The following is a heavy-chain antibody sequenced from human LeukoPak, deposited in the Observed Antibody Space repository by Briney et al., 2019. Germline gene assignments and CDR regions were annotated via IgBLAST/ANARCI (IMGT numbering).Heavy chain of an antibody. V-gene: IGHV1-46*01. D-gene: IGHD3-10*01. CDR2: INPSGGST. Sequence: EASVKVSCKASGYSFTSYGISWVRQAPGQGLEWMGIINPSGGSTSYAQKFQGRVTMTRDMSTSTVYMELSSLGSEDTALYYCAKDQGSLRGVLNYWGQGTLVTVSS. CDR3: AKDQGSLRGVLNY. J-gene: IGHJ4*02. CDR1: GYSFTSYG.